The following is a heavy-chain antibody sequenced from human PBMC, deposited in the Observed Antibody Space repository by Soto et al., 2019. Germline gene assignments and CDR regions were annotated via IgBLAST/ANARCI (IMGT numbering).Heavy chain of an antibody. CDR1: GYTFTSYY. CDR2: INPSGGST. D-gene: IGHD5-12*01. V-gene: IGHV1-46*01. Sequence: GASVKVSCKASGYTFTSYYMHWVRQAPGQGIERMGIINPSGGSTSYAQKFQGRVTMTRDTSTSTVYMELSSLRSEDTAVYYCAREIPHRGYSGYDYKYYYYYGMDVWGQGTTVTVSS. J-gene: IGHJ6*02. CDR3: AREIPHRGYSGYDYKYYYYYGMDV.